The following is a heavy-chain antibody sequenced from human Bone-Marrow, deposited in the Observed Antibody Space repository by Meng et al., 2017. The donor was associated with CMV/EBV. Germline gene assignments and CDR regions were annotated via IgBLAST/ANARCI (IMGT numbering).Heavy chain of an antibody. V-gene: IGHV1-46*01. CDR3: ARDAYDSGWYRFDY. J-gene: IGHJ4*02. Sequence: ASVKVSCKASGYTFTSYDINWVRQAPGQGLEWMGIINPSGGSTSYAQKFQGRVTMTRDTSTSTVYMELSSLRSEDTAVYYCARDAYDSGWYRFDYWGQGTLVTVYS. CDR2: INPSGGST. D-gene: IGHD6-19*01. CDR1: GYTFTSYD.